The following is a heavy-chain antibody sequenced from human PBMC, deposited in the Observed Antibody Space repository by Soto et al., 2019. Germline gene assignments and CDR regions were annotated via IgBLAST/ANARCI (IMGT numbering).Heavy chain of an antibody. D-gene: IGHD3-10*01. Sequence: PSETLSLTCTVSGGSISSSSYYWGWIRQPPGKGLEWIGSIYYSGSTYYNPSLKSRVTISVDTSKNQFSLKLSSVTAADTAVYYCARPKIFGELSGLESDDFDIWGQGPMVTVSS. CDR1: GGSISSSSYY. CDR3: ARPKIFGELSGLESDDFDI. J-gene: IGHJ3*02. CDR2: IYYSGST. V-gene: IGHV4-39*01.